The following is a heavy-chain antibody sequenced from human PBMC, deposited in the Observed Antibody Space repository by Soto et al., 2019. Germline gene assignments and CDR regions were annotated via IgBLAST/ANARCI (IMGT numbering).Heavy chain of an antibody. V-gene: IGHV2-5*02. J-gene: IGHJ4*02. CDR3: AHRVLRTVFGLVTTTAIYFDF. CDR1: GFSLTTSGVG. Sequence: QITLNESGPTQVTPRQTLTLTCTFSGFSLTTSGVGVGWIRQSPGKAPEGLALINWDDDKRYRPSLKSRLTITKETSKNPVVLTMAVLDPADTAIYYCAHRVLRTVFGLVTTTAIYFDFWGQGTPVAVSS. CDR2: INWDDDK. D-gene: IGHD3-3*01.